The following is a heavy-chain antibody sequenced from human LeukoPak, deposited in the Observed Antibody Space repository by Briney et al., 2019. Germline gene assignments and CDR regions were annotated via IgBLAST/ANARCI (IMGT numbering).Heavy chain of an antibody. CDR3: AKDPRIAAAGTFDY. D-gene: IGHD6-13*01. J-gene: IGHJ4*02. Sequence: GGSLRLSCAASGFTFSSYGMHWVRQAPGKGLEWVAFIRYDGSKKYYADSVKGRFTISRDNYKNTLYLQMNSLRAEDTAVYYCAKDPRIAAAGTFDYWGQGTLVTVSS. V-gene: IGHV3-30*02. CDR1: GFTFSSYG. CDR2: IRYDGSKK.